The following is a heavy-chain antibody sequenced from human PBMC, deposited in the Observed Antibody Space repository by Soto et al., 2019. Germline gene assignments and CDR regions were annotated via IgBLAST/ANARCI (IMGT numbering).Heavy chain of an antibody. CDR2: IWYDGSKK. V-gene: IGHV3-33*01. CDR3: ARVASFYSLWSGYYPSRNGMDV. D-gene: IGHD3-3*01. CDR1: GFTFSSFG. Sequence: QVQVVESGGGVVQPGRSLRLSCAASGFTFSSFGMHWVRQAPGKGLEWVSLIWYDGSKKSYGDSVKGRFTIFRDNSRNTVYLQMNSLRAHATAVYYSARVASFYSLWSGYYPSRNGMDVWGQGNTVTVSS. J-gene: IGHJ6*02.